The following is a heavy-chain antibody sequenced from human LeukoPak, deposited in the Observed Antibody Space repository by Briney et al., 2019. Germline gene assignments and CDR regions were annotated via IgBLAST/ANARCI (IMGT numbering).Heavy chain of an antibody. V-gene: IGHV1-69*04. Sequence: GASAKVSCKASGGTSNSHAISWVRQAPGQGLEWMGRIIPNLGTTNRAQNFQDRVTLTADKSTNTAYMELTSLTSDDTAVYYCATTNDGGGYQWGDFFDFWGQGTMV. CDR3: ATTNDGGGYQWGDFFDF. CDR1: GGTSNSHA. J-gene: IGHJ4*02. CDR2: IIPNLGTT. D-gene: IGHD3-22*01.